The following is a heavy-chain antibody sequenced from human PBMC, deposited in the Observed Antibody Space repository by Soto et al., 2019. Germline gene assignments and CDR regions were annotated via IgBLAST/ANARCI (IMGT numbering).Heavy chain of an antibody. CDR3: ARGPEAAAAGTKHFDY. CDR1: GGSFSGYS. J-gene: IGHJ4*02. V-gene: IGHV4-34*01. Sequence: SETLSLTCAVYGGSFSGYSWSWIRQPPGKGLEWIGEINHSGSTNYNPSLKSRVTISVDTSKNQFSLKLSSVTAADTAVYYCARGPEAAAAGTKHFDYWGQGTLVTVSS. D-gene: IGHD6-13*01. CDR2: INHSGST.